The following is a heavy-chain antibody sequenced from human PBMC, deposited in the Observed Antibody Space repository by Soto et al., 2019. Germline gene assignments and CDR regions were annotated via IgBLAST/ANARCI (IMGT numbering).Heavy chain of an antibody. CDR3: ARDAVPYYYDSSGYYYLGDGMDV. CDR2: IYYSGST. V-gene: IGHV4-30-4*01. J-gene: IGHJ6*02. D-gene: IGHD3-22*01. CDR1: GGSISSGDYY. Sequence: SETLSLTCTVSGGSISSGDYYWSWIRQPPGKGLEWIGYIYYSGSTYYNPSLKSRVTISVDTSKNQFSLKLSSVTAADTAVYYCARDAVPYYYDSSGYYYLGDGMDVWGQGTTVTVSS.